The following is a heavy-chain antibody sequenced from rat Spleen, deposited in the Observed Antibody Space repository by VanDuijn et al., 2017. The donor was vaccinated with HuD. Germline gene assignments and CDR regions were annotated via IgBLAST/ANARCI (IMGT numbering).Heavy chain of an antibody. V-gene: IGHV5-29*01. CDR2: ISYDGTAT. Sequence: EVQLVESGGGLVQPGRSLKVSCAASGFTFSNYGMHWIRQAPTQGLEWVASISYDGTATYYADSGRGRFTISRDNAKSTLYLQMDSLRSEDTATYYCARRHTTGLHWFAYWGQGTLVSVSS. J-gene: IGHJ3*01. CDR1: GFTFSNYG. D-gene: IGHD1-7*01. CDR3: ARRHTTGLHWFAY.